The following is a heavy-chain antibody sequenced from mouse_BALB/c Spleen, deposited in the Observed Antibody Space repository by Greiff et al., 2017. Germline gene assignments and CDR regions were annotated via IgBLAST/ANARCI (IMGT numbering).Heavy chain of an antibody. CDR1: GFTFSDYG. CDR2: ISNLAYSI. V-gene: IGHV5-15*02. D-gene: IGHD1-1*01. CDR3: ARRSHYYGSSSYAMDY. Sequence: EVKLVESGGGLVQPGGSRKLSCAASGFTFSDYGMAWVRQAPGKGPEWVAFISNLAYSIYYADTVTGRFTISRENAKNTLYLEMSSLRSEDTAMYYCARRSHYYGSSSYAMDYWGQGTSVTVSS. J-gene: IGHJ4*01.